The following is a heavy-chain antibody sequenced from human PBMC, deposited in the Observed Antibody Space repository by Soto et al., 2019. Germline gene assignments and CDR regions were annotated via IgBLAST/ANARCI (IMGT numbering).Heavy chain of an antibody. Sequence: GGSLRLSCAASGFTFSSYGMHWVRQAPSKGLEWVAVIWYDGSNKCYADSVKGRFTISRDNSKNTLYLQMNSLRAEDTAVYYCARADYSNYGSNYYYYYGMDVWGQGTTVTVSS. J-gene: IGHJ6*02. V-gene: IGHV3-33*01. CDR1: GFTFSSYG. CDR2: IWYDGSNK. CDR3: ARADYSNYGSNYYYYYGMDV. D-gene: IGHD4-4*01.